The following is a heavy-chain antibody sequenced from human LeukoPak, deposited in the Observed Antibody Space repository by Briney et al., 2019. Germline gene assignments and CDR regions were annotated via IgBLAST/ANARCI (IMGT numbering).Heavy chain of an antibody. CDR2: IYHSGDT. Sequence: SETLSLTCTVFGFSISSGYYWGWIRQPSGKGLEWIGSIYHSGDTYYNPSLKSRATISVDTSNNQFSLRLSSVTAADTAVYYCARWNYYGSGVFDYWGQGTLVTASS. V-gene: IGHV4-38-2*02. D-gene: IGHD3-10*01. CDR1: GFSISSGYY. CDR3: ARWNYYGSGVFDY. J-gene: IGHJ4*02.